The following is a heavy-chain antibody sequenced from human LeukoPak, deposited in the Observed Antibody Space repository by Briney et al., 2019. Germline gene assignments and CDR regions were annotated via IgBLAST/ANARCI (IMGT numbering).Heavy chain of an antibody. V-gene: IGHV1-8*01. J-gene: IGHJ4*02. D-gene: IGHD6-19*01. CDR1: GYTFTSYD. Sequence: ASVKVSCKASGYTFTSYDINWVRQATGQGLEWMGWMNPNSGNTGYAQKFQGRVTMTRNTSISTPYMELSSLRSEDTAVYYCARGPDSSGWYPLYYFDYWGQGTLVTVSS. CDR2: MNPNSGNT. CDR3: ARGPDSSGWYPLYYFDY.